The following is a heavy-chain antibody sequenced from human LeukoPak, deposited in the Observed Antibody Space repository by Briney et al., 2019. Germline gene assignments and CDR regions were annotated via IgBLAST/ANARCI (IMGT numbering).Heavy chain of an antibody. V-gene: IGHV3-48*03. Sequence: AGRSLRLSCAVSGFTVSSYEMNWVRQAPGKGWGWVPYISIIGSTIYYAASVEGRFTIYRDNSNNSLYLQVKRLRAEDTAVYYCAELGITMMGGVWGKATTVTISS. CDR2: ISIIGSTI. J-gene: IGHJ6*04. CDR1: GFTVSSYE. D-gene: IGHD3-22*01. CDR3: AELGITMMGGV.